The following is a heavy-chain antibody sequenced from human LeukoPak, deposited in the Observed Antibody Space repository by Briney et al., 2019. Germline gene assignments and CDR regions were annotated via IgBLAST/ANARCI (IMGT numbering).Heavy chain of an antibody. CDR1: GGTFSSYA. D-gene: IGHD4-17*01. CDR2: IIPIFGTA. J-gene: IGHJ4*02. CDR3: ARVYLSYGDYDY. V-gene: IGHV1-69*01. Sequence: GASVKVSCKASGGTFSSYAISWVRQAPGQGLEWMGGIIPIFGTANYAQKFQGRVTITADESTGTAYMELSSLRSEDTAVYYCARVYLSYGDYDYWGQGTLVTVSS.